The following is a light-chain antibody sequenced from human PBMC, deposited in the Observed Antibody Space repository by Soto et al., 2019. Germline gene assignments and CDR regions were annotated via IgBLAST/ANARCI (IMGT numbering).Light chain of an antibody. V-gene: IGKV1-8*01. J-gene: IGKJ5*01. CDR2: AAP. Sequence: AIRMTQSPSSFSASTGDRVTITCRASQGISSYLAWYQQKPGKAPKLLIYAAPTLQSGVPSRFSGSGSGTDFTLTISCLQSEDFATYYCQQYYSYLLTFGQGTRLEIK. CDR3: QQYYSYLLT. CDR1: QGISSY.